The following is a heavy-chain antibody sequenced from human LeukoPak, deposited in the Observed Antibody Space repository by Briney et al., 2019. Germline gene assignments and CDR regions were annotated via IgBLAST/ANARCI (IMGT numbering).Heavy chain of an antibody. Sequence: GGSLRLSCAASGFTVSSNYMNWVRQAPWKGLEWVSVMYSGGSTFYGDSVKGRFTISRDNSMNTLYLQMNSLRVDDTAVYYCAREQVVVGRGYYGMDVWGQGTTVTVSS. V-gene: IGHV3-66*01. J-gene: IGHJ6*02. CDR1: GFTVSSNY. D-gene: IGHD2-2*01. CDR3: AREQVVVGRGYYGMDV. CDR2: MYSGGST.